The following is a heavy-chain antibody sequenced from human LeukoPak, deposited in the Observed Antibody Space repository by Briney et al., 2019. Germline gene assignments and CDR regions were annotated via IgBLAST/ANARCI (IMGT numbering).Heavy chain of an antibody. D-gene: IGHD3-22*01. Sequence: PSETLSLTCTVAGGSISNYYWSWIRQPPGKGLEWVGYIYHSGNTNYNPSLKSRVTISVDTSKNQFSLRLSSVTAADTAVYFCARHRDYYDTWGHGTLVTVSS. CDR2: IYHSGNT. J-gene: IGHJ4*01. CDR1: GGSISNYY. V-gene: IGHV4-59*01. CDR3: ARHRDYYDT.